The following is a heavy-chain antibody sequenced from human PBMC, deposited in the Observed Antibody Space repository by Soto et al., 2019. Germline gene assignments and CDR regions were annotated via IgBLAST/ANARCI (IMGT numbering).Heavy chain of an antibody. V-gene: IGHV4-61*03. D-gene: IGHD3-3*01. CDR3: ARDRGNFGVVLADFSQYGMDV. CDR2: VHYTGST. CDR1: GDSVTSGSSY. J-gene: IGHJ6*02. Sequence: QVQLQESGPGLVKPSETLSLTCTVSGDSVTSGSSYWSWIRQPPGKGLEWIGYVHYTGSTNYNPSIQSRVAIAVATSKNHPSLTLSSVTAADTAVYYCARDRGNFGVVLADFSQYGMDVWGQGTTVTVSS.